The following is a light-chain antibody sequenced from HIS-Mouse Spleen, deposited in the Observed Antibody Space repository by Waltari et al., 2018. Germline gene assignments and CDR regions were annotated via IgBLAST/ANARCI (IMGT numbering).Light chain of an antibody. CDR3: CSYAGSSTWV. Sequence: QSVLTQPASVSGSPGQSITISCTGTIRGVGSNHLVSWYHQRPGKAPKLMIYEGSKRPSGVSNRFSCSKSGNTASLTISGLQAEDEADYYCCSYAGSSTWVFGGGTKLTVL. V-gene: IGLV2-23*01. CDR1: IRGVGSNHL. CDR2: EGS. J-gene: IGLJ3*02.